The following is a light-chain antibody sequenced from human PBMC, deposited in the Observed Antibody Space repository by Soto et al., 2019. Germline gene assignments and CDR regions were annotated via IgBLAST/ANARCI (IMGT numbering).Light chain of an antibody. V-gene: IGKV1-5*03. J-gene: IGKJ4*01. CDR3: QLYNSYSGLT. Sequence: DIQKTQSPSTLSASVGDRVTITCRASQSISSWLAWYEQNPGKAPKLLIYGASSLDSGVPSRCSGSGSGTEFTLTISSLQPDDFATYYCQLYNSYSGLTFGGGTKVEIK. CDR2: GAS. CDR1: QSISSW.